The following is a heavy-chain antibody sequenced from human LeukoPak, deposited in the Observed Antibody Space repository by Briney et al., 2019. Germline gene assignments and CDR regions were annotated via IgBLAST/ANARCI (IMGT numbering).Heavy chain of an antibody. V-gene: IGHV4-59*01. J-gene: IGHJ4*02. CDR1: GDSISSYY. CDR3: ARDRTPFHNYYDSSGYPPLDY. Sequence: PSETLSLTCTVSGDSISSYYWSWIRQPPGKGLEWIGYIYYSGSTNYNPSLKSRVTISVDTSKNQFSLKLSSVTAADTAVYYCARDRTPFHNYYDSSGYPPLDYWGQGTLVTVSS. CDR2: IYYSGST. D-gene: IGHD3-22*01.